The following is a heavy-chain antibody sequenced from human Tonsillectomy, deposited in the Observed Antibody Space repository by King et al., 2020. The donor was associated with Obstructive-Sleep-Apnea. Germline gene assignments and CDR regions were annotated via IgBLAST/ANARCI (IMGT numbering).Heavy chain of an antibody. D-gene: IGHD3-16*01. J-gene: IGHJ4*02. CDR3: AKDIETWGELPPHYFDS. CDR2: ISVSGTGT. CDR1: GFTFSSYP. Sequence: VQLVESGGGLVQPGGSLRLSCAASGFTFSSYPLSWVRQAPGKGLEWVSAISVSGTGTYYADSVKGRFNISRDNSKNTLYLQTNIMRADDTAVYYCAKDIETWGELPPHYFDSWGQGTLVTVSS. V-gene: IGHV3-23*04.